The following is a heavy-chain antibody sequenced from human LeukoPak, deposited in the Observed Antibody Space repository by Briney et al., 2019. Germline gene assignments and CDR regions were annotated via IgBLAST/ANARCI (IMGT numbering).Heavy chain of an antibody. V-gene: IGHV4-39*01. D-gene: IGHD2-21*02. CDR1: GGSISSSSYY. CDR3: ASWVCGGDCSYFDY. CDR2: IYYSGST. Sequence: SETLSLTCTVSGGSISSSSYYWGWIRQLPGKGLEWIGSIYYSGSTYYNPSLKSRVTISVDTSKNQFSLKLSSVTAADTAVYYCASWVCGGDCSYFDYWGQGTLVTVSS. J-gene: IGHJ4*02.